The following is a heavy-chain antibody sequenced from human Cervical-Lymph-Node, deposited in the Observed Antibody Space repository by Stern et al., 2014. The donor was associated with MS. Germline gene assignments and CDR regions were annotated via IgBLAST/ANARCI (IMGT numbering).Heavy chain of an antibody. CDR2: SRNKAKSYTT. J-gene: IGHJ4*02. CDR1: GFSFSDFY. CDR3: SRDSSGDY. Sequence: EVQLVESGGGLVQPGGSLRLSCAASGFSFSDFYMDWVRQAPGKGLEWVGRSRNKAKSYTTDYAPSVKGRFTISRDDSKNSLYLQMNSLKTEDTAVYYCSRDSSGDYWGPGTLVTVSS. V-gene: IGHV3-72*01.